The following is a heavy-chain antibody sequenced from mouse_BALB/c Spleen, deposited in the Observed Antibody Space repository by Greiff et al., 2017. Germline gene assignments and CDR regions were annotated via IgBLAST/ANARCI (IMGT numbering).Heavy chain of an antibody. CDR3: ARSYISDYYAMDY. CDR2: INPGSGGT. V-gene: IGHV1-54*01. Sequence: QVQLQQSGAELVRPGTSVKVSCKASGYAFTNYLIEWVKQRPGQGLEWIGVINPGSGGTNYNEKFKGKATLTADKSSSTAYMQLSSLTSDDSAVYFCARSYISDYYAMDYWGQGTSVTVSS. J-gene: IGHJ4*01. CDR1: GYAFTNYL.